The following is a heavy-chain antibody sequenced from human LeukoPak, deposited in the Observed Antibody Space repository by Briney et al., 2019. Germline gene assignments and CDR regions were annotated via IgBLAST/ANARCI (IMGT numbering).Heavy chain of an antibody. J-gene: IGHJ4*02. V-gene: IGHV1-46*01. CDR2: INPSGGST. CDR3: ARDGDIVVVVAATRFEY. D-gene: IGHD2-15*01. CDR1: GYTFTSYY. Sequence: GASVKVSCKASGYTFTSYYMHWVRQAPGQGLEWMGMINPSGGSTSYAQKFQGRVTMTRDTSTSTVYMELSSLRSEDTAVYYCARDGDIVVVVAATRFEYWGQGTLVTVSS.